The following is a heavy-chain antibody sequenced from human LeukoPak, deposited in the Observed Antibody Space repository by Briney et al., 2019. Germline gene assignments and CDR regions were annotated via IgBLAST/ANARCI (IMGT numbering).Heavy chain of an antibody. D-gene: IGHD5-18*01. Sequence: GGSLRLSCTASGFTFGTFWMTWVRQAPGKGLEWLANIKEDGSEKYYVDSVKGRFTISSDNARKSLSLQMNSLRAEDTAVYYCARDVDTNYWGQGTLVTVSS. CDR3: ARDVDTNY. CDR1: GFTFGTFW. V-gene: IGHV3-7*03. CDR2: IKEDGSEK. J-gene: IGHJ4*02.